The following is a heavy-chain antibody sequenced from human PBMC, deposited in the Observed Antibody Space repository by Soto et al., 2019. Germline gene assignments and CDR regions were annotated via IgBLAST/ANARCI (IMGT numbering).Heavy chain of an antibody. CDR1: GFTFSDYY. CDR3: ARDPITYYYSYMDV. V-gene: IGHV3-11*01. J-gene: IGHJ6*03. CDR2: ISGSGGTT. Sequence: GGSLRLSCAASGFTFSDYYMSWIRQAPGKGLEWLSYISGSGGTTYYADSVKGRFTISRDNAQNSLYLQMNSLRAEDTAVYYCARDPITYYYSYMDVWGKGTTVTVSS.